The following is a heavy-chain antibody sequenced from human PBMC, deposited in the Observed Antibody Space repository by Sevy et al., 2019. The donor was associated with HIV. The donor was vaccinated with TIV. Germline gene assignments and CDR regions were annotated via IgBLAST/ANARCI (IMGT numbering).Heavy chain of an antibody. J-gene: IGHJ4*02. CDR1: GFTVSSNY. CDR3: ASRTSSGWYYFDY. Sequence: QLGGPLRLSCAASGFTVSSNYMSWVRQAPGKGLEWVSVIYSGGSTYYADSVKGRFTISRDNSKNTLYLQMNSLRAEDTAVYYCASRTSSGWYYFDYWGQGTLVTVSS. D-gene: IGHD6-19*01. V-gene: IGHV3-53*01. CDR2: IYSGGST.